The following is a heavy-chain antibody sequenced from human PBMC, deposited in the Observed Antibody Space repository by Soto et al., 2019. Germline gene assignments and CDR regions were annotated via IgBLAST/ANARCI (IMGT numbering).Heavy chain of an antibody. CDR1: GFSLHNNGMG. CDR2: IYWNDAK. V-gene: IGHV2-5*01. Sequence: TPIKAAQRLGQECTPWGFSLHNNGMGVGWIRQPPGKALEWLALIYWNDAKGYSPSLKRRVTITTDTSKNQVVLTMTNMDPVDTATYYCTHVTNRAPAFRGKRTSVPV. CDR3: THVTNRAPAF. D-gene: IGHD3-3*02. J-gene: IGHJ6*03.